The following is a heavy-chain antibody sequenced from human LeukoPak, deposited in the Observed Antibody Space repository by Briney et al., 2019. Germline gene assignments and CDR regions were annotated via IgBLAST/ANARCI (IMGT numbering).Heavy chain of an antibody. J-gene: IGHJ4*02. D-gene: IGHD2/OR15-2a*01. CDR3: ARGRNFYYFDY. V-gene: IGHV4-34*01. CDR1: GGSFSGYY. Sequence: PSETLSLTCAVYGGSFSGYYWSWIRQPPGKGLEWIGEINHSGSTNYNPSLKSRVTISVDTSKNQFSLKLSSVTAADTAVYYCARGRNFYYFDYWGQGTLVTVSS. CDR2: INHSGST.